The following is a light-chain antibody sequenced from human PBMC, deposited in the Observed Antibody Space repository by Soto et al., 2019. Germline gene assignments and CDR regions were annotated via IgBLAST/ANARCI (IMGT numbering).Light chain of an antibody. CDR1: SSDVGGYNY. V-gene: IGLV2-14*01. CDR3: SSYTISSAVV. J-gene: IGLJ2*01. CDR2: DVS. Sequence: QSALTQAASVSGCPGQSITISCTGTSSDVGGYNYVSWYQQHPGKAPKLMIYDVSNRPSGVSNRFSGSKSGNTASLTISGLQAEDEADYYCSSYTISSAVVFGGGTKVTVL.